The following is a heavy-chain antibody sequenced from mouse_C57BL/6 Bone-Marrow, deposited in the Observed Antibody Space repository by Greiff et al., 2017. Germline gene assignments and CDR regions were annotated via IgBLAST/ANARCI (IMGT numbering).Heavy chain of an antibody. J-gene: IGHJ4*01. CDR2: IYPGDGDT. CDR3: ARDILFLDYAMDY. Sequence: QVQLQQSGAELVKPGASVKISCKASGYAFSSYWMNWVKQRPGKGLEWIGQIYPGDGDTNYNGKFKGKATLTADKSSSTAYMQLSSLTSEDSAVYFCARDILFLDYAMDYWGQGTSVTVSS. CDR1: GYAFSSYW. D-gene: IGHD1-1*02. V-gene: IGHV1-80*01.